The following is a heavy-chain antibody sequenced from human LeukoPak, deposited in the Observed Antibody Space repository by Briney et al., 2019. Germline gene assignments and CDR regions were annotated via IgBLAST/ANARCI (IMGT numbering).Heavy chain of an antibody. D-gene: IGHD2-2*01. Sequence: QTGGSLRLSCAASGFTSSSYWMHWVRQAPGKGLVWVSRINSDGSSTSYADSVKGRFTISRDNAKNTLYLQMNSLRAEDTAVYYCARGIVVGRNWFDPWGQGTLVTVSS. CDR2: INSDGSST. J-gene: IGHJ5*02. V-gene: IGHV3-74*01. CDR1: GFTSSSYW. CDR3: ARGIVVGRNWFDP.